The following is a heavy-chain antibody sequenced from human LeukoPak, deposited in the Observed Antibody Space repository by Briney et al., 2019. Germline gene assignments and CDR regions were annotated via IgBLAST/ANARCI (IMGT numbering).Heavy chain of an antibody. CDR1: GGSFSGSY. V-gene: IGHV4-34*01. CDR3: ATIYGDFSDFDS. CDR2: VTHDGRI. D-gene: IGHD4-17*01. J-gene: IGHJ4*02. Sequence: SETLSLTCAVYGGSFSGSYRNWIRQPPGKGLQWIGEVTHDGRINYNPSLRGRVTISVDTSMNQFSLRLTSVTAADTAVYYCATIYGDFSDFDSWAQGTLITVSS.